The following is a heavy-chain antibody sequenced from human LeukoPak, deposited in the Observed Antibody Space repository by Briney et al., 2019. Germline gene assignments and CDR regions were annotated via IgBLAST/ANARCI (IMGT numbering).Heavy chain of an antibody. D-gene: IGHD6-19*01. V-gene: IGHV3-20*01. Sequence: GGSLRLSCAAPGFTFDDYGMSWVRQAPGKGLEWVSGINWNGGSTGYADSVKGRFAISRDNAKNSLYLQMNSLRAEDTALYHCVSSGRYYYFDYWGQGTLVTVSS. J-gene: IGHJ4*02. CDR3: VSSGRYYYFDY. CDR1: GFTFDDYG. CDR2: INWNGGST.